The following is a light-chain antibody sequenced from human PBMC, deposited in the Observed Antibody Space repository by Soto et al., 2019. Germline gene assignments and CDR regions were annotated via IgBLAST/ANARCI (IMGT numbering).Light chain of an antibody. V-gene: IGLV1-40*01. CDR2: ANT. J-gene: IGLJ3*02. CDR1: SSNIGAGHD. CDR3: LSFDSSLDGWV. Sequence: QSVLTQPPSVSGAPGQRVTISCTGSSSNIGAGHDVHWYQQIPETAPKLLVSANTNRPSGVPDRFSGSNSGTSASLSITGLQAEDEADYYCLSFDSSLDGWVFGGGTKLTVL.